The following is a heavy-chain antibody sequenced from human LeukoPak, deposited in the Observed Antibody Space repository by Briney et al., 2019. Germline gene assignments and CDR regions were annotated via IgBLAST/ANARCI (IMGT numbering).Heavy chain of an antibody. CDR2: FDPEDGET. CDR3: ARVDSSSRYYFDY. V-gene: IGHV1-24*01. CDR1: GYTLTELS. D-gene: IGHD6-13*01. Sequence: ASVKVSCKVSGYTLTELSMHWVRQAPGKGLEWMGGFDPEDGETIYAQKFQGRVTMTEGTSTDTAYMELSSLRSEDTAVYYCARVDSSSRYYFDYWGQGTLVTVSS. J-gene: IGHJ4*02.